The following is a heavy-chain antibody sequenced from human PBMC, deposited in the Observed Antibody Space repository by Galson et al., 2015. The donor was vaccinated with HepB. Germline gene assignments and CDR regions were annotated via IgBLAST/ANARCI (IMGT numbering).Heavy chain of an antibody. CDR2: IIPLFGTA. CDR3: GSGSAYFDC. J-gene: IGHJ4*02. CDR1: GGTFNTYA. Sequence: SVQVSCKPSGGTFNTYAMNWVRQAPGQGLEWVGGIIPLFGTADYSQRFQGRVTITADGSTTTAYMELSSLTSEDAAVYYCGSGSAYFDCGGQGNQVPVSS. V-gene: IGHV1-69*13.